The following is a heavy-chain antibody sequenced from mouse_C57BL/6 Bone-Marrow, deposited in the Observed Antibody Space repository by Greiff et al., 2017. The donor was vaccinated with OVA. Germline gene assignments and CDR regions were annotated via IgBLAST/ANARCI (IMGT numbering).Heavy chain of an antibody. CDR2: IDPENGDT. V-gene: IGHV14-4*01. J-gene: IGHJ4*01. CDR3: TTYYGSSSYAMDY. Sequence: EVKLVESGAELVRPGASVKLSCTASGFNIKDDYMHWVKQRPEQGLEWIGWIDPENGDTEYASKFQGKATITADTSSNTAYLQLSSLTSEDTAVYYCTTYYGSSSYAMDYWGQGTSVTVSS. CDR1: GFNIKDDY. D-gene: IGHD1-1*01.